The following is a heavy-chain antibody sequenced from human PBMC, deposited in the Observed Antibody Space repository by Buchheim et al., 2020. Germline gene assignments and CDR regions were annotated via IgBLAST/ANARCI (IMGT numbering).Heavy chain of an antibody. V-gene: IGHV3-30*02. J-gene: IGHJ4*02. D-gene: IGHD1-26*01. CDR2: IRYDGSNK. Sequence: QVQLVESGGGVVQPGRSLRLSCAASGFTFSSYGMHWVRQAPGKGLEWVAFIRYDGSNKYYADSGKGRFTISRDNSKNTLCLQMNSLRAEDTAVYYCAKGRIVGATWVYFDYWGQGTL. CDR1: GFTFSSYG. CDR3: AKGRIVGATWVYFDY.